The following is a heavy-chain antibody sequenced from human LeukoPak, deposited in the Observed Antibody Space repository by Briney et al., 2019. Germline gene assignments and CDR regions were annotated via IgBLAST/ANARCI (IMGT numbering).Heavy chain of an antibody. J-gene: IGHJ4*02. D-gene: IGHD6-6*01. CDR3: AKGLVGSSIADFFDY. CDR2: VSSNGGST. Sequence: GGSLRLSCAASGFTFSSYAMHGVGQAPGRGVDDVSSVSSNGGSTYYANSVKGRFTISRDNAKNSLYLQMNRLRGEDMALYYCAKGLVGSSIADFFDYWGQGILVTVSS. V-gene: IGHV3-64*01. CDR1: GFTFSSYA.